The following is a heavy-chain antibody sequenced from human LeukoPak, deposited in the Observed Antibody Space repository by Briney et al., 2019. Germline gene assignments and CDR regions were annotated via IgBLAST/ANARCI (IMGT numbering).Heavy chain of an antibody. V-gene: IGHV1-69*04. CDR3: ARALYRWLPYGMDV. J-gene: IGHJ6*02. D-gene: IGHD5-24*01. CDR1: GGTFSSYA. Sequence: ASVKVSCKASGGTFSSYAISWVRQAPGQGLEWMGRIIPILGIANYAQKFQGRVTITADKSTSAAYMELSSLRSEDTAVYYCARALYRWLPYGMDVWGQGTTVTVSS. CDR2: IIPILGIA.